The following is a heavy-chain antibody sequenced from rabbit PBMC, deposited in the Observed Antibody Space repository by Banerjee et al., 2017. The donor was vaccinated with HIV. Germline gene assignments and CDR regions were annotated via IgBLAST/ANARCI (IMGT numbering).Heavy chain of an antibody. CDR1: GFDFNSYY. V-gene: IGHV1S7*01. Sequence: QLVESGGGLVTPGGSLTLSCKASGFDFNSYYMSWVRQAPGKGLEWIGTIHVPRRRTYYASWVSGRFTISSDNAQNTVDLQMNSLTVADTATYFCARYTYSYDDYGDYWYYFTLWGQGTLVTVS. D-gene: IGHD2-1*01. J-gene: IGHJ4*01. CDR2: IHVPRRRT. CDR3: ARYTYSYDDYGDYWYYFTL.